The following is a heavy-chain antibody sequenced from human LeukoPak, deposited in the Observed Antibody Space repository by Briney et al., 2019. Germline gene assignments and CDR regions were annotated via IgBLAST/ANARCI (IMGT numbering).Heavy chain of an antibody. CDR3: AKDTSGSPRD. CDR1: GFTFSSYG. Sequence: GGTLRLSCAASGFTFSSYGMSWVRQAPGKGLEWVSAISGSGGSTYYADSVKGRFTISRDKSKNTLYLQMNSLRAEDTAVFYCAKDTSGSPRDWGQGTLVTVSS. J-gene: IGHJ4*02. D-gene: IGHD3-10*01. V-gene: IGHV3-23*01. CDR2: ISGSGGST.